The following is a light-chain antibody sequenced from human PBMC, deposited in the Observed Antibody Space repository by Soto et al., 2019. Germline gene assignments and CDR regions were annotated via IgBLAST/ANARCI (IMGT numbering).Light chain of an antibody. CDR1: SSNIGAGYD. CDR3: QSYDSSLNVV. V-gene: IGLV1-40*01. J-gene: IGLJ2*01. Sequence: QSVLTLPPSVSGAPGQRVTITCTGSSSNIGAGYDVHWYEQLPGTAPKLLIYGNSNRPSGVPDRFSGSKSGTSASLAITGLQAEDEADYYCQSYDSSLNVVFGGGTQLTVL. CDR2: GNS.